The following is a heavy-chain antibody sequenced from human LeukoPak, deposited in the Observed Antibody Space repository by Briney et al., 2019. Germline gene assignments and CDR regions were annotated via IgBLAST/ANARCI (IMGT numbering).Heavy chain of an antibody. CDR1: GFTFSSYA. CDR3: AATTYYYDSGSYGLFDY. V-gene: IGHV3-64*01. CDR2: ISSNGGST. D-gene: IGHD3-10*01. Sequence: PGGSLRLSCAASGFTFSSYAMHWVRQAPGKGLEYVSAISSNGGSTYYANSVKGRFTISRDNSKNTLYLQMGSLRAEDMAVYYCAATTYYYDSGSYGLFDYWGQGTLVTVSS. J-gene: IGHJ4*02.